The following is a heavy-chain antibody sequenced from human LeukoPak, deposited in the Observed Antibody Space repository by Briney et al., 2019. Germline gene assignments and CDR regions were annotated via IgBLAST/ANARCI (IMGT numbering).Heavy chain of an antibody. D-gene: IGHD3-10*01. J-gene: IGHJ5*02. CDR1: GGTFSSYA. CDR2: IIPIFGTA. CDR3: ARDFGSGVFDP. V-gene: IGHV1-69*13. Sequence: SVKVSCKASGGTFSSYAISWVRQAPGQGLEWMGGIIPIFGTANYAQKFQGRVTITADESTSTAYMELSSLRSEDTTIYYCARDFGSGVFDPWAREPWSPSP.